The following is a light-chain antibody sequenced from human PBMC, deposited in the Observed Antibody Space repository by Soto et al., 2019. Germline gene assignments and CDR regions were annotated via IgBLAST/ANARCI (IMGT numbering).Light chain of an antibody. Sequence: QSVLTQPRSVSGSPGQSVTISSTGTSSDVGGYNYVSWYQQHPGKAPRLIIYDVSQRPSGVPDRFSGSKSGNTASLTISGLQAEDEADYSCCSSTDIYTLVFGTGTKLTVL. CDR1: SSDVGGYNY. CDR3: CSSTDIYTLV. CDR2: DVS. V-gene: IGLV2-11*01. J-gene: IGLJ1*01.